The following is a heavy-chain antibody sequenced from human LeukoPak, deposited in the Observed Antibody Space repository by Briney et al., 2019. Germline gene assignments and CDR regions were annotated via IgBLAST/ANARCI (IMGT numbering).Heavy chain of an antibody. V-gene: IGHV4-39*01. CDR2: IYYSGST. Sequence: SETLSLTCTGSGGSISSSSYYWGWIRQPPGKGLEWIGSIYYSGSTYYNPSLKSRVTISVDTSKNQFSLKLSSVTAADTAVYYCARQYSSSWYDAFDIWGQGTMITVSS. CDR3: ARQYSSSWYDAFDI. J-gene: IGHJ3*02. CDR1: GGSISSSSYY. D-gene: IGHD6-13*01.